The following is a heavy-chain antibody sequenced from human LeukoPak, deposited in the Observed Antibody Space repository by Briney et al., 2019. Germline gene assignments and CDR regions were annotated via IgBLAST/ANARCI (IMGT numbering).Heavy chain of an antibody. Sequence: GGSLRLSCAASGFTLNSYFMSWVRQAPGRGLEWVANIKKDGSEESYLDSVKGRFTVSRDNAKNSLFLQMNSLRGEDTAVYYCARSNPNKNALDLWGQGTMVTISS. CDR2: IKKDGSEE. CDR3: ARSNPNKNALDL. CDR1: GFTLNSYF. J-gene: IGHJ3*01. D-gene: IGHD1-14*01. V-gene: IGHV3-7*01.